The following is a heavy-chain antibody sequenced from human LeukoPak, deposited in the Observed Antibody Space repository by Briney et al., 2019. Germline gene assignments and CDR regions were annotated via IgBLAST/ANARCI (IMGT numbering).Heavy chain of an antibody. D-gene: IGHD6-19*01. V-gene: IGHV4-4*02. CDR3: ARHSSGSGGAFQY. CDR2: IYHSGST. CDR1: GGSISSSNW. Sequence: SETLSLTCAVSGGSISSSNWWSWVRQPPGKGLEWIGEIYHSGSTNYNPSLKSRVTISVDKSKNQFSLKLSSVTAADTAVYYCARHSSGSGGAFQYWGQGTPVTVSS. J-gene: IGHJ4*02.